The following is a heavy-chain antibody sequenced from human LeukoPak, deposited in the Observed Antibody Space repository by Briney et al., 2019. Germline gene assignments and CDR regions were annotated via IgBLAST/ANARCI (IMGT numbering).Heavy chain of an antibody. Sequence: PGGSLRLSYAVSGFTFSSYGMSWVRQAPGKGLEWVSAAGGSGGSTYNADSVRGRFTISRDNFKNTLYLQMNSLRAEDTAVYYCAKGADTAMANYFDYWGQGTLVTVSS. CDR3: AKGADTAMANYFDY. J-gene: IGHJ4*02. CDR1: GFTFSSYG. V-gene: IGHV3-23*01. CDR2: AGGSGGST. D-gene: IGHD5-18*01.